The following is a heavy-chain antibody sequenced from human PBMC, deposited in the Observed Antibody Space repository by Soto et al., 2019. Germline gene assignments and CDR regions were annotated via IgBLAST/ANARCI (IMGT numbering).Heavy chain of an antibody. CDR1: SGSISSSNW. Sequence: SETLSLTCAVSSGSISSSNWWSWVRQPPGKGMEWIGEIYHSGSTNYNPSLKSRVTISVDKSKNQFSLKLSSVTAADTAVYYFARDLKGDCSSTSCYLLHAFDIWGQGTMVTVSS. CDR2: IYHSGST. J-gene: IGHJ3*02. CDR3: ARDLKGDCSSTSCYLLHAFDI. V-gene: IGHV4-4*02. D-gene: IGHD2-2*01.